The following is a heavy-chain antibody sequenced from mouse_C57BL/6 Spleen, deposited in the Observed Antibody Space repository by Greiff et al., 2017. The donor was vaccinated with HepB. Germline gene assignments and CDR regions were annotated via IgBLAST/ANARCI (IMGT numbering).Heavy chain of an antibody. CDR2: ISNGGGST. J-gene: IGHJ3*01. CDR3: ARHRGYGSSYEAWFAY. Sequence: EVQRVESGGGLVQPGGSLKLSCEASGFTFSDYYMTWVRQTPEKRLEWIAYISNGGGSTYYPDTVKGRFTISRDNAKNTLYLQMSRLKSEDTAMYYCARHRGYGSSYEAWFAYWGKGTLVT. V-gene: IGHV5-12*01. D-gene: IGHD1-1*01. CDR1: GFTFSDYY.